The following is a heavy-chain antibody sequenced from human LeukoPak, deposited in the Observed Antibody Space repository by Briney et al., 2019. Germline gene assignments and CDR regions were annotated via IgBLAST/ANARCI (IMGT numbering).Heavy chain of an antibody. V-gene: IGHV1-18*01. D-gene: IGHD6-19*01. CDR2: ISAYNGNT. J-gene: IGHJ5*02. Sequence: GASVKVSCKASGYTFTSYGISWVRQALGQGLEWMGWISAYNGNTNYAQKLQGRVTMTTDTSTSTAYMELRSLRSDDTAVYYCASNVAVAGDYNWFDPWGQGTLVTVSS. CDR1: GYTFTSYG. CDR3: ASNVAVAGDYNWFDP.